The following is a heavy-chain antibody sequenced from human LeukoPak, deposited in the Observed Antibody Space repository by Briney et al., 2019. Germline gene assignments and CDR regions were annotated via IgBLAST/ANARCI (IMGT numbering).Heavy chain of an antibody. CDR3: ARGNYDSSGYYVIDFDY. J-gene: IGHJ4*02. D-gene: IGHD3-22*01. Sequence: PSETLSLTCTVSGGSISSSSYYWGWIRQPPGKGLEWIGSIYHSGSTYYNPSLKSRVTISVDTSKNQFSLKLSSVTAADTAVYYCARGNYDSSGYYVIDFDYWGQGTLVTVSS. CDR1: GGSISSSSYY. V-gene: IGHV4-39*07. CDR2: IYHSGST.